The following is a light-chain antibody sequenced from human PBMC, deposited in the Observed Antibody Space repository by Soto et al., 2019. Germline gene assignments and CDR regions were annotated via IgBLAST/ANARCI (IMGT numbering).Light chain of an antibody. CDR3: MQALQFPLT. CDR1: QSLLHSNGYNF. Sequence: DLVMTQSPLSLPVTPGEPASISCRSSQSLLHSNGYNFLDWYLQKPGQSPQLLIYLGSNRASGVPDRFSGSGSGTDFTLKISRVEAEDVGVYYCMQALQFPLTFGGGTKVEI. V-gene: IGKV2-28*01. CDR2: LGS. J-gene: IGKJ4*01.